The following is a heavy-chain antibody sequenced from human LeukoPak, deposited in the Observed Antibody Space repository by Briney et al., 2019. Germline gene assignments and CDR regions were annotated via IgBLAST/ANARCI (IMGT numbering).Heavy chain of an antibody. CDR3: AKVVGALAGTELYFDY. D-gene: IGHD6-19*01. Sequence: PSETLSLTCTVSGGSVSSGSYYWSWIRQPPGKGLEWIGYIYYSGSTNYNPSLKSRVTISVDTSKNQFSLKLSSVTAADTAVYYCAKVVGALAGTELYFDYWGQGSLVTVSS. CDR1: GGSVSSGSYY. CDR2: IYYSGST. V-gene: IGHV4-61*01. J-gene: IGHJ4*02.